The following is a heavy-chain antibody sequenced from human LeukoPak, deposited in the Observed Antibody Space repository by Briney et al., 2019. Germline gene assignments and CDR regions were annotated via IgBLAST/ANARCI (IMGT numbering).Heavy chain of an antibody. Sequence: ASVKVSCKASGYTFTGYYMHWVRQAPGQGLEWMGWINPNSGDTNYAQKFQGRVTMTRDTSISTAYMELSRLRSDDTAVYYCARDARDVLLWFGESSPWGQGTLVTVSS. CDR2: INPNSGDT. CDR1: GYTFTGYY. V-gene: IGHV1-2*02. D-gene: IGHD3-10*01. J-gene: IGHJ5*02. CDR3: ARDARDVLLWFGESSP.